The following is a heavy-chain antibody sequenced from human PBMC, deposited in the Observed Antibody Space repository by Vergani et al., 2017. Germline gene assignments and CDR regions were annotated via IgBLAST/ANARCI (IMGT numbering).Heavy chain of an antibody. CDR2: ISGSGGST. D-gene: IGHD1-26*01. CDR3: ARRRTIVGATPFTY. V-gene: IGHV3-23*01. CDR1: GFTFSSYA. J-gene: IGHJ4*02. Sequence: EVQLLESGGGLVQPGGSLRLSCAASGFTFSSYAMSWVRQAPGQGLEWVSAISGSGGSTYYADSVKGRFTISRDNSKNTLYLQMNSLRAEDTAVYYCARRRTIVGATPFTYWGQGTLVTVSS.